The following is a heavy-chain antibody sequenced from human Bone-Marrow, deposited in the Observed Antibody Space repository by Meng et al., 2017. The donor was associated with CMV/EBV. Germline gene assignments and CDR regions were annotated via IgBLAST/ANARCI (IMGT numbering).Heavy chain of an antibody. J-gene: IGHJ4*02. V-gene: IGHV1-46*01. CDR1: GYTFTSYY. Sequence: ASVKDSCKPSGYTFTSYYMHWVRQAPRQGLEWMGIINPSGGSTSYAQKFQGRVTMTRDTSKSTVYLELSSLRSEDTAVYYCARASPGSYGSGTLDYWGQGTRVTVSS. CDR3: ARASPGSYGSGTLDY. CDR2: INPSGGST. D-gene: IGHD3-10*01.